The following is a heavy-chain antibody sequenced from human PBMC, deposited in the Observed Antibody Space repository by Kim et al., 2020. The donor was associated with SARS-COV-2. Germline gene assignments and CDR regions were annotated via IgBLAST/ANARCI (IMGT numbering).Heavy chain of an antibody. CDR2: INPKNGDT. J-gene: IGHJ4*02. CDR3: ARGALNSSGSGTSYTLVFDH. CDR1: GYTFSDHY. V-gene: IGHV1-2*04. Sequence: ASVKVSCKASGYTFSDHYIHWLRQAPGQGPEWMGWINPKNGDTNIAWGFQNWVTLTRDTSSSTAHMELSRLRSDDTALYYCARGALNSSGSGTSYTLVFDHWGQGTLVTVSS. D-gene: IGHD3-10*01.